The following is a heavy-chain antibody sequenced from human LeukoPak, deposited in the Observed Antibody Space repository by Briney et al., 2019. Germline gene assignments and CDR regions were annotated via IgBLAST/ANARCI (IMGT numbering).Heavy chain of an antibody. D-gene: IGHD5-12*01. V-gene: IGHV1-8*01. CDR3: ARGEATIPYYYYYGMDV. CDR1: GYTFTSYD. J-gene: IGHJ6*02. Sequence: ASVKVSCKASGYTFTSYDINWVRQATGQGLEWMGWMNPNSGNTGYAQKFQGRVTMTRNTSISTAYMVLSSLRSEDTAVYYCARGEATIPYYYYYGMDVWGQGTTVTVSS. CDR2: MNPNSGNT.